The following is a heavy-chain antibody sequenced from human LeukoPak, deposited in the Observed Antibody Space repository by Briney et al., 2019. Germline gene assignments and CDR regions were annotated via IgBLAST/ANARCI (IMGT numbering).Heavy chain of an antibody. Sequence: GGSLRLSCVASGFTFSSYSMNWVRQAPGKGLEWVSSISSSSSYIYYADSVKGRFTISRDNAKNSLYLQMNSLRAEDTAVYYCARDIGGYENDYWGQGTLVTVSS. CDR1: GFTFSSYS. CDR2: ISSSSSYI. J-gene: IGHJ4*02. CDR3: ARDIGGYENDY. D-gene: IGHD2-15*01. V-gene: IGHV3-21*01.